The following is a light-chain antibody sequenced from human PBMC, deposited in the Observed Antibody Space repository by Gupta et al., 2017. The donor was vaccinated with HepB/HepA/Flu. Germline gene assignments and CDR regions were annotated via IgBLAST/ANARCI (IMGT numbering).Light chain of an antibody. V-gene: IGLV1-51*01. CDR2: YNN. J-gene: IGLJ2*01. CDR3: GTWDSSSGSLI. CDR1: SSNIGRND. Sequence: QSVLSQPPSVSAAPGHKVTLSCPGGSSNIGRNDVSWYQQLPATAPKLLIYYNNGRRSGIPDRFSGSKSGTSATIGTAGLQTGEEADYYCGTWDSSSGSLIFGGGTKLTVL.